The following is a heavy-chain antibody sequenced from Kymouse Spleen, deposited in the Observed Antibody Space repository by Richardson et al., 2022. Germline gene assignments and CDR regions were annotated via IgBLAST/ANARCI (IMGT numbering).Heavy chain of an antibody. Sequence: QVQLVESGGGVVQPGRSLRLSCAASGFTFSSYGMHWVRQAPGKGLEWVAVISYDGSNKYYADSVKGRFTISRDNSKNTLYLQMNSLRAEDTAVYYCAKEMGLLWFGELFYWGQGTLVTVSS. D-gene: IGHD3-10*01. CDR3: AKEMGLLWFGELFY. CDR2: ISYDGSNK. CDR1: GFTFSSYG. V-gene: IGHV3-30*18. J-gene: IGHJ4*02.